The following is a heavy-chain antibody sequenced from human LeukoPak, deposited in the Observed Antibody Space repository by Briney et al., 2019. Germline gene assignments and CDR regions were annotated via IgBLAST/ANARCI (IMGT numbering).Heavy chain of an antibody. CDR1: GFTFSSYA. V-gene: IGHV3-23*01. J-gene: IGHJ5*02. CDR3: AKGGGSSWYGAVWFDP. D-gene: IGHD6-13*01. Sequence: PGGSLRLSCAASGFTFSSYAMSWVRQAPGEGLEWVSAISGSGGSTYYADSVKGRFTISRDNSKNTLYLQMNSLRAEDTAVYYCAKGGGSSWYGAVWFDPWGQGTLVTVSS. CDR2: ISGSGGST.